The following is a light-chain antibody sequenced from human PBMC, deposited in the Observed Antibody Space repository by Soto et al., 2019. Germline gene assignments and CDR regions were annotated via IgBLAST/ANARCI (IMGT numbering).Light chain of an antibody. J-gene: IGLJ1*01. CDR2: EGS. CDR1: SSDVGSYNL. Sequence: QSALTQPASVSGSPGQSFTISCTGTSSDVGSYNLVSWYQQHPGKAPKLMIYEGSKRPSGVSNRFSGSKSGNTASLTISGLQAEDEADYYCCSYAGSSTHVFGTGTKLTVL. CDR3: CSYAGSSTHV. V-gene: IGLV2-23*01.